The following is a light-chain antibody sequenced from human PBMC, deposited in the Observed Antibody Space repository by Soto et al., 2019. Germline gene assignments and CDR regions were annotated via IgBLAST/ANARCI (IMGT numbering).Light chain of an antibody. Sequence: EIVMTQSPATLSVSPGERATLSCRASQSVSSNLAWYPQKPGQAPRLLIYGASTRSTGIPARFSGRESGTEFTLTISSLQSEDFAVYYCQQYNNWPPWTFGQGTKLEIK. CDR2: GAS. V-gene: IGKV3-15*01. J-gene: IGKJ1*01. CDR1: QSVSSN. CDR3: QQYNNWPPWT.